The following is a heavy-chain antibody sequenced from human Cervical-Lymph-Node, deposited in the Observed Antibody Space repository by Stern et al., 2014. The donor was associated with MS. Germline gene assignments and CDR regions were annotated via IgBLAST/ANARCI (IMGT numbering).Heavy chain of an antibody. CDR1: GGTFSSHA. CDR3: ATPAAVTVGSMDV. CDR2: ITPIFDTP. D-gene: IGHD2-21*02. J-gene: IGHJ6*02. V-gene: IGHV1-69*01. Sequence: QVQLVQSGAEVMKPGSSVKVSCKASGGTFSSHAINWVRQAPGQGLEWVGGITPIFDTPNYARKFQGRVTITADESTNTAHLELSSLRSDDTAVYYCATPAAVTVGSMDVWGHGTTVIVSS.